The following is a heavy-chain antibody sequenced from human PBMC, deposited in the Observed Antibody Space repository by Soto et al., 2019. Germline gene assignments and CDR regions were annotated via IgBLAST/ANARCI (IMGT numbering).Heavy chain of an antibody. D-gene: IGHD6-6*01. CDR2: ISYDGSNK. Sequence: GGSLRLSCAASGFTFSSYGMHWVRQAPGKGLEWVAVISYDGSNKYYADSVKGRFTISRDNAKNSLYLQMNSLRAEDTAVYYCARDIRSSSSSAFDIWGQGTMVTVSS. CDR1: GFTFSSYG. CDR3: ARDIRSSSSSAFDI. V-gene: IGHV3-30*03. J-gene: IGHJ3*02.